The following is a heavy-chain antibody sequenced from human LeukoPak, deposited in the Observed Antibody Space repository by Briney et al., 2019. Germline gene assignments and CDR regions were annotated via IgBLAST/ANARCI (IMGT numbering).Heavy chain of an antibody. CDR3: AKGVEQWLATRVFDY. Sequence: GGSLRLSCAASGFTFSSYAMSWVRQAPGKGLEWVSAISGSGGSTYYADSVKGRFTISRDNSKNTLYLQMNSLRAEDTAVYYCAKGVEQWLATRVFDYWGQGTLVTVSS. V-gene: IGHV3-23*01. J-gene: IGHJ4*02. D-gene: IGHD6-19*01. CDR1: GFTFSSYA. CDR2: ISGSGGST.